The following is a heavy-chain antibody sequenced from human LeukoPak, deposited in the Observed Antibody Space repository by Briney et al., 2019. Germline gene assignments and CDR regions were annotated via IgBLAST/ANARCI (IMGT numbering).Heavy chain of an antibody. V-gene: IGHV3-30*04. D-gene: IGHD5-18*01. J-gene: IGHJ4*02. CDR1: GFTFGDYA. CDR3: AKEVNTAMVYYFDY. Sequence: PGRSLRLSCTASGFTFGDYALSWVRQAPGKGLEWVAVISYDGSNKDYADSVKGRFTISRDNSKNTLYLQMNSLRAEDTAVYYCAKEVNTAMVYYFDYWGQGTLVTVSS. CDR2: ISYDGSNK.